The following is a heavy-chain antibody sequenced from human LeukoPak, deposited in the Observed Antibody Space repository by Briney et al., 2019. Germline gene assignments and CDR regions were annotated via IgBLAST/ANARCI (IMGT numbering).Heavy chain of an antibody. CDR2: ISGSGGST. Sequence: GGSLRLSCAASGFTFSSYAMSWVRQAPGKGLEWVSAISGSGGSTYYADSVKGRFTISRDNSKNTLYLQMNSLRAEDTAVYYYAKAEYYDILTGYYDFDYWGQGTLVTVSS. J-gene: IGHJ4*02. D-gene: IGHD3-9*01. CDR3: AKAEYYDILTGYYDFDY. CDR1: GFTFSSYA. V-gene: IGHV3-23*01.